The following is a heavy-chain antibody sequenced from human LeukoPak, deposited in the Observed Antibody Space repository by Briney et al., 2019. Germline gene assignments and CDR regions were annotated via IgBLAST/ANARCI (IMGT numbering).Heavy chain of an antibody. J-gene: IGHJ4*02. CDR2: INAGNGNT. D-gene: IGHD6-13*01. CDR3: ARGRTAAGTWLVFDY. CDR1: GYTFTSYA. Sequence: ASVKVSCKASGYTFTSYAMHWVRQAPGQRLEWMGWINAGNGNTKYSQKFQGRVTMTRNTSISTAYMELSSLRSEDTAVYYCARGRTAAGTWLVFDYWGQGTLVTVSS. V-gene: IGHV1-3*01.